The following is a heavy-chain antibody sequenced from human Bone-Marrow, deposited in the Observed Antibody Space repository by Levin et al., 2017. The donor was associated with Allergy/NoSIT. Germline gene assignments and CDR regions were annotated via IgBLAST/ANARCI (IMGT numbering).Heavy chain of an antibody. CDR2: ISGGGAET. CDR1: GFTFSGFA. V-gene: IGHV3-23*01. Sequence: GGSLSLSCAASGFTFSGFAMTWVRQAPGKGLEWVSSISGGGAETYYADSVKGRFTISRDNSKNTVYLQLNSLDVGDTAVYYCAKEKTHARGWLRLFDHWGQGTLVTVSS. CDR3: AKEKTHARGWLRLFDH. J-gene: IGHJ4*02. D-gene: IGHD5-12*01.